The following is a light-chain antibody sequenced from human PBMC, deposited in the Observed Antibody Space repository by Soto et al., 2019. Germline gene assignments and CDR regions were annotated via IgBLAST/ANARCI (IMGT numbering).Light chain of an antibody. V-gene: IGKV1-8*01. J-gene: IGKJ4*01. Sequence: AIRMTQSPSSFSASTGDRVTITCRASQGMSSYLAWYQQKPGKAPKLLIYAASTLQRGVPSRFSGSGSGTDFTLTISSLQSEDFATYYCQQYYSYLLTFGGGTKVEIK. CDR1: QGMSSY. CDR3: QQYYSYLLT. CDR2: AAS.